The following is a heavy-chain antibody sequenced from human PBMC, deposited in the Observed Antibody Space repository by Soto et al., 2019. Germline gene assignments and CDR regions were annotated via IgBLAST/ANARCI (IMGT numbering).Heavy chain of an antibody. CDR2: ISSSGSTI. D-gene: IGHD3-22*01. J-gene: IGHJ5*02. Sequence: GSLRLSCAASGFTFSDYYMSWIRQAPGKGLEWVSYISSSGSTIYYADSVKGRFTISRDNAKNSLYLQMNSLRAEDTAVYYCARDSYYDRYWFDPWGQGTLVTVSS. V-gene: IGHV3-11*01. CDR1: GFTFSDYY. CDR3: ARDSYYDRYWFDP.